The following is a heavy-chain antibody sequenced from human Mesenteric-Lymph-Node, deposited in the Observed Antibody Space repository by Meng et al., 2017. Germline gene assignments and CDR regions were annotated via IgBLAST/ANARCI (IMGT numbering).Heavy chain of an antibody. CDR1: GGSISSSRHY. V-gene: IGHV4-39*01. CDR3: ARHDGGYGDYFDH. Sequence: QLRGSGPGLGKPSETLSLTCTVSGGSISSSRHYWGWIRQPPGKGLEWIGSIYYSGSTYYNPSLRSRVTMSLDTSKNQFSLKLSSVTATDTAVYYCARHDGGYGDYFDHWGQGTLVTVSS. CDR2: IYYSGST. D-gene: IGHD5-12*01. J-gene: IGHJ4*02.